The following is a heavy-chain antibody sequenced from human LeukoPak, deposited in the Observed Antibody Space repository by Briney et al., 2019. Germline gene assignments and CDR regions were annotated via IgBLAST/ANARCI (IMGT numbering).Heavy chain of an antibody. CDR3: AELGITMIGGV. CDR2: ISSSGSTI. CDR1: GFTFSSYE. J-gene: IGHJ6*04. V-gene: IGHV3-48*03. Sequence: PGGSLRLSCAASGFTFSSYEMNWVRQAPGKGLEWVSCISSSGSTIYYADSVKGRFTISRDHAKNSLYLQMNSLRAEDTAVYYCAELGITMIGGVWGKGTTVTISS. D-gene: IGHD3-10*02.